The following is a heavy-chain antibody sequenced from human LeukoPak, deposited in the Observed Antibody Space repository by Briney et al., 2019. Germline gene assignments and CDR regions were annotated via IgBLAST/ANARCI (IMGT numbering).Heavy chain of an antibody. V-gene: IGHV3-23*01. CDR3: AKDIQLST. CDR1: GFTFSVAA. CDR2: IGASGEST. D-gene: IGHD5-24*01. J-gene: IGHJ3*01. Sequence: GGSLRLSCAASGFTFSVAAMTWVRQAPGKGLEWVSLIGASGESTYYADSVKGRFTISRDNSKNPLSLQMNSLRVEDTAMYFCAKDIQLSTWGLGTMVTVSS.